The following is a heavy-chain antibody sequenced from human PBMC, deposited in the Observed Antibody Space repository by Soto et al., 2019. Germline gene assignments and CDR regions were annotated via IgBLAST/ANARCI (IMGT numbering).Heavy chain of an antibody. V-gene: IGHV4-31*03. CDR1: GGSISSGGYY. CDR3: ARGEVGYCSSTSCYAVDY. CDR2: IYYSGST. J-gene: IGHJ4*02. D-gene: IGHD2-2*01. Sequence: QVQLQESGPGLVKPSQTLSLTCTVSGGSISSGGYYWSWIRQHPGKGLEWIGYIYYSGSTYYNPXXKSRVTISVDXXKXQXXLKLSSVTAADTAVYYCARGEVGYCSSTSCYAVDYWGQGTLVTVSS.